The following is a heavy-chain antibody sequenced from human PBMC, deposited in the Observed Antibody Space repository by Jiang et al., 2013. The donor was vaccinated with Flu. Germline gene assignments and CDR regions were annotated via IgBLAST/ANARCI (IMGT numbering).Heavy chain of an antibody. D-gene: IGHD4-17*01. J-gene: IGHJ6*02. CDR2: INPNSGGT. CDR3: ATSTTGYYYGMDV. CDR1: GYTFTGYY. V-gene: IGHV1-2*04. Sequence: LVESGAEVKKPGASVKVSCKASGYTFTGYYMHWVRQAPGQGLEWMGWINPNSGGTNYAQKFQGWVTMTRDTSISTAYMELSRLRSDDTAVYYCATSTTGYYYGMDVWGQGTTVTVSS.